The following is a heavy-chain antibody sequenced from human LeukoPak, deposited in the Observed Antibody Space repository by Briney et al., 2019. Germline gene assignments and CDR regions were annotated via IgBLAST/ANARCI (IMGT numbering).Heavy chain of an antibody. D-gene: IGHD2/OR15-2a*01. CDR1: GFTFTDHY. Sequence: ASVKLSCKSSGFTFTDHYIHWVRQGPGQGLEWMGYIGPHSTFTSAPQEFRGRVTMTRDASMSTAYMELTRLTSDDTAVYYCVREGEGPLSKDFDYWGQGTLVTVSS. CDR2: IGPHSTFT. J-gene: IGHJ4*02. CDR3: VREGEGPLSKDFDY. V-gene: IGHV1-2*02.